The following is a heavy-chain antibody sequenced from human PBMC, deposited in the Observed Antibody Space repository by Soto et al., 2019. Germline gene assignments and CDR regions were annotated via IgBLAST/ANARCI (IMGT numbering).Heavy chain of an antibody. CDR1: GGSFSGYY. Sequence: SETLSLTCAVYGGSFSGYYWSWIRQPPGKGLEWIGEINHSGSTNYNPSLKSRVTISVDTSKNQFSLKLSSVTAADTAVYYCARAKGSNYPLYYYGMDVWGQGTTVTVSS. D-gene: IGHD2-15*01. CDR2: INHSGST. V-gene: IGHV4-34*01. J-gene: IGHJ6*02. CDR3: ARAKGSNYPLYYYGMDV.